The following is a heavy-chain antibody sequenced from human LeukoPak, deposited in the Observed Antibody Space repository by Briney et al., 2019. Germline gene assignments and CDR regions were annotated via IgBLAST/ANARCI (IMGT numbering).Heavy chain of an antibody. J-gene: IGHJ4*02. CDR3: ASGVRGVIYY. D-gene: IGHD3-10*01. CDR2: ISYDGSNK. V-gene: IGHV3-30-3*01. CDR1: GFTFSSYA. Sequence: PGGSLRLSCAASGFTFSSYAMHWVRQAPGKGLEWVAVISYDGSNKYYADSVKGRFTISRDNSKNTLYLQMNSLRAEDTAVYYCASGVRGVIYYWGQGTLVTVSS.